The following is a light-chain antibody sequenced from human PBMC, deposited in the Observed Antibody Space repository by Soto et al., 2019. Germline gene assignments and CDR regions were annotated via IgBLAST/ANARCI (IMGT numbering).Light chain of an antibody. CDR3: AAWDDSLIGYV. CDR2: SNN. V-gene: IGLV1-44*01. J-gene: IGLJ1*01. CDR1: YSNIGSNT. Sequence: QSVLTQPPSASGTPGQGVIISCSGTYSNIGSNTVKWYRQVPGSAPKFLIYSNNERPSGVPDRFSGSKSGTSASLAISGLQSEDEADYYCAAWDDSLIGYVFGTGTKVTVL.